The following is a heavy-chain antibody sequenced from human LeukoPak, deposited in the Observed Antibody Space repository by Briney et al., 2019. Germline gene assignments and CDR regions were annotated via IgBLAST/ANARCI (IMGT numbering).Heavy chain of an antibody. V-gene: IGHV3-23*01. CDR3: AKSQRSSRFGSHYFDS. CDR2: ISGSGTTT. Sequence: GGSLRLSCAASGFTFDTYAMSWVRQPPGKGVEWVSSISGSGTTTYYADSVKGRFTISRDNSKNTLYLLMNSLRAEDTAIYYCAKSQRSSRFGSHYFDSWAQGTLVTVSS. J-gene: IGHJ4*02. CDR1: GFTFDTYA. D-gene: IGHD1-26*01.